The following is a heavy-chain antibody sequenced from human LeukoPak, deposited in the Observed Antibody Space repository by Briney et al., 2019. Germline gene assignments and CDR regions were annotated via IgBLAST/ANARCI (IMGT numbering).Heavy chain of an antibody. Sequence: SETLSLTCAVSGDSISGSYWSWIRQPPGKGLEWIGYIYYSGSTNYNPSLKSRVTISVDTSKNQFSLKLSSVTAADTAVYYCARGHYDFWSGYYFDYWGQGTLVTVSS. D-gene: IGHD3-3*01. CDR2: IYYSGST. CDR3: ARGHYDFWSGYYFDY. V-gene: IGHV4-59*01. J-gene: IGHJ4*02. CDR1: GDSISGSY.